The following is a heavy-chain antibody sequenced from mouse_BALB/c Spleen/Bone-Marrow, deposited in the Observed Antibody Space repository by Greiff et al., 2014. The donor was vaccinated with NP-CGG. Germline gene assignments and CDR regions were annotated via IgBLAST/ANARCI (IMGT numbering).Heavy chain of an antibody. Sequence: DVKLVESGGGLVQPGGSRKLSCAASGFTFSSFGMHWVRQAPEKGLEWVAYISSGSSTIYYADTVKGRFTISRDNPKNTLFLQMTSLRSEDTAIYYCARSSDYYGSSPHAYWGQGTLVTVSA. D-gene: IGHD1-1*01. CDR1: GFTFSSFG. V-gene: IGHV5-17*02. CDR3: ARSSDYYGSSPHAY. CDR2: ISSGSSTI. J-gene: IGHJ3*01.